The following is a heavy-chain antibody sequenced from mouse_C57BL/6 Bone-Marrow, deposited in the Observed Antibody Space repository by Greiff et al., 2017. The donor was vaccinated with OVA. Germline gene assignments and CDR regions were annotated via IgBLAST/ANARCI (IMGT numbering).Heavy chain of an antibody. Sequence: QVQLQQSGAELVKPGASVKMSCKASGYTFTSYWITWVKQRPGQGLEWIGDIYPGSGSTNYNEKFKSKATLTVDTSSSTAYMQLSSLTSEDSAVYYYASRGRYRYYAMDYWGQGTSVTVSS. V-gene: IGHV1-55*01. CDR3: ASRGRYRYYAMDY. J-gene: IGHJ4*01. CDR2: IYPGSGST. D-gene: IGHD1-1*01. CDR1: GYTFTSYW.